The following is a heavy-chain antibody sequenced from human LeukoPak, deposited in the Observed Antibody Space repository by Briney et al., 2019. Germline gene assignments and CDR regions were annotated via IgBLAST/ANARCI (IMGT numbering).Heavy chain of an antibody. CDR3: TTDPGTIFGVVHFDY. D-gene: IGHD3-3*01. V-gene: IGHV3-15*01. CDR2: IKSKTDGGTT. CDR1: GFTFSNAW. Sequence: PGGXLRLSCAASGFTFSNAWMSWVRQAPGKGLEWVGRIKSKTDGGTTDYAAPVKGRFTISRDDSKNTLYLQMNSLKTEDTAVYYCTTDPGTIFGVVHFDYWGQGTLVTVSS. J-gene: IGHJ4*02.